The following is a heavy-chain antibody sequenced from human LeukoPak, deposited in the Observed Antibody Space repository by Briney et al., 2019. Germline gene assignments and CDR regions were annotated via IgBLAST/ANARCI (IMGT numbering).Heavy chain of an antibody. V-gene: IGHV5-51*01. CDR2: IYPGDSDT. Sequence: GESLKISCKGSGYSFTSYWIGWVRPMPGKGLEWMGIIYPGDSDTRYSPSFQGQVTISADKSISTAYLQWSSLKASDTAMYYCARRIGTTGTSRLFDYWGQGTLGTVSS. J-gene: IGHJ4*02. CDR1: GYSFTSYW. CDR3: ARRIGTTGTSRLFDY. D-gene: IGHD1-1*01.